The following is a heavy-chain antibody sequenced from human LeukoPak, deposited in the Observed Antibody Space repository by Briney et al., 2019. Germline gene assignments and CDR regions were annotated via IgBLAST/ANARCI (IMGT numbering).Heavy chain of an antibody. Sequence: GGSLRLSCAASGFTVSSNYMSWVRQAPGKGLEWVSVIYSGGSTYYADSVKGRFTISRDNSKNTLYLQMNSLRAEDTAVYYCARGGSSGSYGYYYYMDVWGKGTTVTVSS. CDR3: ARGGSSGSYGYYYYMDV. J-gene: IGHJ6*03. CDR1: GFTVSSNY. CDR2: IYSGGST. D-gene: IGHD1-26*01. V-gene: IGHV3-66*01.